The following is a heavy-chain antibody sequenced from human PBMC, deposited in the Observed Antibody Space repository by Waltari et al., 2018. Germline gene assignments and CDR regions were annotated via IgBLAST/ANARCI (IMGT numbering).Heavy chain of an antibody. D-gene: IGHD6-19*01. J-gene: IGHJ3*02. V-gene: IGHV1-46*01. CDR3: ARDQRAVPTASIYAFEI. CDR1: GFTFTNFY. Sequence: QVQLVQSGAEVKRPGASVTVSCKASGFTFTNFYMHWVRQAPGQGLEWKGIINPSGGHTNDAQQFQGRITVTRDTSTSTTYMELRTLESDDTAVYYCARDQRAVPTASIYAFEIWGQGTVVTVSS. CDR2: INPSGGHT.